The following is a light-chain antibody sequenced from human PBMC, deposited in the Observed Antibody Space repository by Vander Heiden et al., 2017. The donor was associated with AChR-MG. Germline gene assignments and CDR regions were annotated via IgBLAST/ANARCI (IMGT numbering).Light chain of an antibody. V-gene: IGKV3-11*01. CDR3: QQRYAWPPLT. CDR2: DTS. Sequence: EVVLTQSPATLSLSPGERATLSCRASQSVQIYLAWYQQKHGQARRLLIYDTSNRATGIPARFSGSGSGTDFTLTISSLEPEDFAVYYCQQRYAWPPLTFGGGTRVEVK. CDR1: QSVQIY. J-gene: IGKJ4*01.